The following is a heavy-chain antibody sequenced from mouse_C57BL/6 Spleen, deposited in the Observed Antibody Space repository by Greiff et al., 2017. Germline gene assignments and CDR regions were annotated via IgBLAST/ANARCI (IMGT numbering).Heavy chain of an antibody. CDR2: INPYNGGT. CDR1: GYTFTDYY. J-gene: IGHJ3*01. Sequence: EVQLQQSGPVLVKPGASVKMSCTASGYTFTDYYMNWVKQSHGKSLEWIGVINPYNGGTSYNQKFKGKATLTVDKSSSTAYRELNSLTSEDSAVYYCASPYYYGSSLAWFAYWGQGTLVTVSA. CDR3: ASPYYYGSSLAWFAY. V-gene: IGHV1-19*01. D-gene: IGHD1-1*01.